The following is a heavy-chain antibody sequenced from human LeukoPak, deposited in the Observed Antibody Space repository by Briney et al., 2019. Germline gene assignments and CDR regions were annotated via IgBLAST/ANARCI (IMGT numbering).Heavy chain of an antibody. V-gene: IGHV3-21*01. CDR2: ISSSSSYI. CDR1: GFTFSSYA. CDR3: ARVSGYSGYDYSPLDY. D-gene: IGHD5-12*01. J-gene: IGHJ4*02. Sequence: PGGSLRLSCAASGFTFSSYAMSWVRQAPGKGLEWVSSISSSSSYIYYADSVKGRFTISRDNAKNPLYLQMNSLRAEDTAVYYCARVSGYSGYDYSPLDYWGQGTLVTVSS.